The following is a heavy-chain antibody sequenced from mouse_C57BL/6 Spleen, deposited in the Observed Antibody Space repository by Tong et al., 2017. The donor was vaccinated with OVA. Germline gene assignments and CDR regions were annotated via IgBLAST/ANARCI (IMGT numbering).Heavy chain of an antibody. J-gene: IGHJ4*01. CDR1: GYTFSSYW. Sequence: VQLQQSGAELMKPGASVKISCKATGYTFSSYWIEWVKQRPGHGLEWIGEILPGSGSTNYNEKFKGKATFTADTSSNTAYMQLSSLTSEDSAVYYCARRDRSYYYAMDYWGQGTSVTVSS. CDR2: ILPGSGST. V-gene: IGHV1-9*01. CDR3: ARRDRSYYYAMDY. D-gene: IGHD2-14*01.